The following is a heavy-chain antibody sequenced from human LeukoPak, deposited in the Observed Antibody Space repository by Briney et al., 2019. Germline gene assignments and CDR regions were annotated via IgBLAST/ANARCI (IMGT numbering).Heavy chain of an antibody. CDR2: INPNSGGT. J-gene: IGHJ3*02. D-gene: IGHD3-10*01. V-gene: IGHV1-2*02. CDR3: ARVENTMVQGVIMEAFDI. CDR1: GYTFTGYY. Sequence: GASVKVSCTASGYTFTGYYMHWVRQAPGQGLEWMGWINPNSGGTNYAQKVQGRVTMTRDTSISTVYMELSRLRSDDTAVYYCARVENTMVQGVIMEAFDIWGQGTMVTVSS.